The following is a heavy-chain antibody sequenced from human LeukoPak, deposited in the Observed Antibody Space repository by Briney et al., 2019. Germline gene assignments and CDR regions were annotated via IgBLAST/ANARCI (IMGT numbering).Heavy chain of an antibody. J-gene: IGHJ4*02. CDR3: ARAPNCGDYFDY. CDR2: IDYSGST. V-gene: IGHV4-59*08. Sequence: SETLSLTCTVSGGSISSYYWSWIRQPPGKGLEWIGYIDYSGSTNYNPSLKSRVTISVDTSKNQFSLKLSSVTAADTAVYYCARAPNCGDYFDYWGQGTLVTVSS. CDR1: GGSISSYY. D-gene: IGHD4-17*01.